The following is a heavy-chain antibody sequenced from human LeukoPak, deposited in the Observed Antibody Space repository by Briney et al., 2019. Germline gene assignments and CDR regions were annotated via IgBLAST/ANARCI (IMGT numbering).Heavy chain of an antibody. Sequence: GASVKVSCKASGYTFTSYDINWVRQATGQGLEWMGWMNPNSGNTGYAQKFQGRVTMTRDMSTSTVYMELSSLRSEDTAVYYCARNSKRGGYSGYDFDYWGQGTLVTVSS. V-gene: IGHV1-8*01. CDR2: MNPNSGNT. J-gene: IGHJ4*02. D-gene: IGHD5-12*01. CDR3: ARNSKRGGYSGYDFDY. CDR1: GYTFTSYD.